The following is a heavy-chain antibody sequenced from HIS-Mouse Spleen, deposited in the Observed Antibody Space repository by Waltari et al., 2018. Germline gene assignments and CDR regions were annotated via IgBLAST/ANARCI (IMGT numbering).Heavy chain of an antibody. V-gene: IGHV1-18*01. CDR2: ISAYNGNT. D-gene: IGHD5-18*01. CDR1: GYPFTSYC. J-gene: IGHJ4*02. CDR3: ARDSVTHFDY. Sequence: QVQLVQSGAEVKKPGASVKVSCKASGYPFTSYCTRLVPQAPATGLRRVRQAPGQGLEWMGWISAYNGNTNYAQKLQGRVTMTTDTSTSTAYMELRSLRSDDTAVYYCARDSVTHFDYWGQGTLVTVSS.